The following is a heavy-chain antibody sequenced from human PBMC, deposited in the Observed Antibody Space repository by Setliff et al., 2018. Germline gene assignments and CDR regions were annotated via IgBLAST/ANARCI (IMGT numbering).Heavy chain of an antibody. V-gene: IGHV1-18*01. J-gene: IGHJ4*02. CDR2: ISAYNGDT. D-gene: IGHD5-12*01. CDR3: ARCLPFLSGYDRGAFDN. CDR1: GYTFTDYG. Sequence: GASVKVSCKTSGYTFTDYGINWVRQAPGQGLEWVGWISAYNGDTNYAQKFQGRVTMTTDTSTSTAYMDLRSLTSDDTAVYYCARCLPFLSGYDRGAFDNWGQGTLVTVSS.